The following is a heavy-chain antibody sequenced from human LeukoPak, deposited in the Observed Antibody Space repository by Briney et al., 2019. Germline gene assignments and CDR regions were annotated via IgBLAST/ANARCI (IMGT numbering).Heavy chain of an antibody. D-gene: IGHD1-26*01. Sequence: SETLSLTCTVSGGSISTYYWSWIRQPAGQGLEWIGRIYTTGSTNYNPSLKSRVTMSVDTSKNQFSLKLSSVTAADTAVYYCARGYLYYFDYWGQGTLVTVSS. V-gene: IGHV4-4*07. CDR3: ARGYLYYFDY. CDR2: IYTTGST. CDR1: GGSISTYY. J-gene: IGHJ4*02.